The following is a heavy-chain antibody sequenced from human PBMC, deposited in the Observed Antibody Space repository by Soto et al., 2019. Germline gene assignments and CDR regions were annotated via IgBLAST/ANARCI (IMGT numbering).Heavy chain of an antibody. CDR3: VRRDIWYSD. CDR2: ISSNGDST. V-gene: IGHV3-64D*06. J-gene: IGHJ4*02. D-gene: IGHD2-21*02. CDR1: GFTFSTSA. Sequence: EIHLVESGGGLVQPGGSLRISCSASGFTFSTSAMHWVRQAPGKRPEYVSSISSNGDSTYYAGSVGGRFTISRDNSKNTLSLQMSSLRAEDAAVYYCVRRDIWYSDWGQGTLVTVSS.